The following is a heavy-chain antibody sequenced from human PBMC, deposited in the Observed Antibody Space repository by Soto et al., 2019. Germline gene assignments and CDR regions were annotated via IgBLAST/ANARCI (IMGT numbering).Heavy chain of an antibody. J-gene: IGHJ4*02. CDR3: AGGGAGYSYARLDY. CDR1: GGTFSSYT. V-gene: IGHV1-69*02. CDR2: IIPILGIA. D-gene: IGHD5-18*01. Sequence: QVQLVQSGAEVKKPGSSVKVSCKASGGTFSSYTISWVRQAPGQGLEWMGRIIPILGIANYAQKFQGRVTITAEKSTSTAYMGLSSLRSEDKAVYYWAGGGAGYSYARLDYWGQGTLVTVSS.